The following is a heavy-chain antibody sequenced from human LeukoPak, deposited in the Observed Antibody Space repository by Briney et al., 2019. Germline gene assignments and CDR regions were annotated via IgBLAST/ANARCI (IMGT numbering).Heavy chain of an antibody. CDR2: IYYSGST. CDR1: GGSISSGGYY. D-gene: IGHD3-10*01. V-gene: IGHV4-31*03. J-gene: IGHJ6*04. CDR3: ARDGRFGESRLGMDV. Sequence: SQTLSLTCTVSGGSISSGGYYWSWIRQHPGKGLEWIGSIYYSGSTYYNPSLKSRVTISVDTSKNQFSLRLSSVTAADTAVYYCARDGRFGESRLGMDVWGKGTTVTVSS.